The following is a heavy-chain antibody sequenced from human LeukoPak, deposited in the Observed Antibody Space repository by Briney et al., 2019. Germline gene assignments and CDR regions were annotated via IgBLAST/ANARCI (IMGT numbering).Heavy chain of an antibody. J-gene: IGHJ4*02. D-gene: IGHD3-22*01. CDR1: GFTFGDYA. CDR2: IRSKAYGGTT. V-gene: IGHV3-49*04. CDR3: TRGSSHYYDSSGCLSV. Sequence: PGGSLRLSCTASGFTFGDYAMSWVRQAPGKGLEWVGFIRSKAYGGTTEYAAPVKGRFTISRDDSKSIAYLQMNSLKTEDTAVYYCTRGSSHYYDSSGCLSVWGQGTLVTVSS.